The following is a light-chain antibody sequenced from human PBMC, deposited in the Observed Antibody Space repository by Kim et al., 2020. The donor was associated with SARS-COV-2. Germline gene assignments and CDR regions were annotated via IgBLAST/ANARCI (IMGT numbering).Light chain of an antibody. V-gene: IGKV3-11*01. CDR3: HQRANWPIT. Sequence: PGERGTLSCRASQNIFTDLAWYQQKPGQSPRLLIYDASKRATGIPTRVSGSGSGTEFTLTINSLEAEDFAVYYCHQRANWPITFGQGTRLEIK. J-gene: IGKJ5*01. CDR1: QNIFTD. CDR2: DAS.